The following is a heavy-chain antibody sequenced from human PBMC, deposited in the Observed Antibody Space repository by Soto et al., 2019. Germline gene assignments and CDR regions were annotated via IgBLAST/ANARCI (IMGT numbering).Heavy chain of an antibody. Sequence: PSETLSLTCAVSGASVSSTYWWSWVRQPPGKGPEWIGEINHRGSANYNPSLKSRVTISVDISKSQFSLRLTSVTAADTAVYFCVRSSIEPRIFMYPFDYWGLGTLVTVSS. CDR3: VRSSIEPRIFMYPFDY. CDR2: INHRGSA. J-gene: IGHJ4*02. D-gene: IGHD6-6*01. CDR1: GASVSSTYW. V-gene: IGHV4-4*02.